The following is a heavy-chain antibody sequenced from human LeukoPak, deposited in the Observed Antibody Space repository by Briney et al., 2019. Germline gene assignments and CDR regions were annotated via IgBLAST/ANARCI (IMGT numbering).Heavy chain of an antibody. CDR3: TVLLWFGKNGRFDP. Sequence: PGGSLRLSCTASGFTFGDCVMSWVRQAPGKGLEWVGFIRSKAYGGTTEYAASVKGRFTISRDDSKSIAYLQMNSLKTEDTAIYYCTVLLWFGKNGRFDPWGQGTLVTVSS. D-gene: IGHD3-10*01. J-gene: IGHJ5*02. CDR2: IRSKAYGGTT. V-gene: IGHV3-49*04. CDR1: GFTFGDCV.